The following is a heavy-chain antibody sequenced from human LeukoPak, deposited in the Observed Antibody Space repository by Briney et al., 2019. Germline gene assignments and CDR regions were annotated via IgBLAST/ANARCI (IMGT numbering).Heavy chain of an antibody. J-gene: IGHJ4*02. V-gene: IGHV1-2*02. CDR1: GYILTSYY. CDR2: INPSSGGT. CDR3: ARDPGANYFDY. Sequence: ASVKVSCKASGYILTSYYIHWVRQAPGQGLEWMGWINPSSGGTNCAQKFQGRVTMTSDTSINTAYMELRRLRSDDTAVYYCARDPGANYFDYWGQGTQVTVSS. D-gene: IGHD7-27*01.